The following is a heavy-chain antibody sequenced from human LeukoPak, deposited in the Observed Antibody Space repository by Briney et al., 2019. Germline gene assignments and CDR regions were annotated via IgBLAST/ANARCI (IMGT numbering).Heavy chain of an antibody. CDR1: GGTFSSYA. Sequence: ASVKVSCKASGGTFSSYAISWVRQAPGQGLEWMGGIIPIFGTANYAQKFQGRVTITADESTSTAYMELSSLRSEDTAVYYCARGGYSYGLYYYYGMDVWGQGTTVTVSS. D-gene: IGHD5-18*01. CDR2: IIPIFGTA. CDR3: ARGGYSYGLYYYYGMDV. J-gene: IGHJ6*02. V-gene: IGHV1-69*13.